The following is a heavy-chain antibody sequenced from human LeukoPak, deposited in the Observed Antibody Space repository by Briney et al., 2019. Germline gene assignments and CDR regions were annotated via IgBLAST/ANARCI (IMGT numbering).Heavy chain of an antibody. V-gene: IGHV4-59*12. CDR2: IYVTGT. CDR3: ASELRFLEWLSQGNWFDP. D-gene: IGHD3-3*01. Sequence: SETLSLTCTVSGGSIGTYYWSWVRQSPGTGLEWIGYIYVTGTRYNPYLQSRVTISVDRSKNQFSLKLSTVTAADTAVYYCASELRFLEWLSQGNWFDPWGQGTLVTVSS. CDR1: GGSIGTYY. J-gene: IGHJ5*02.